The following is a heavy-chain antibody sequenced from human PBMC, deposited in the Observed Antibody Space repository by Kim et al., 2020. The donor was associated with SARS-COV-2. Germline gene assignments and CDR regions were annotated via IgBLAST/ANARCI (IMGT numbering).Heavy chain of an antibody. CDR1: GFTFGNFA. D-gene: IGHD6-19*01. CDR2: VNNGNNP. CDR3: AKDHPSSGWPTFDS. Sequence: GGSLRLSCEASGFTFGNFAMSWVRQSPGKGLEWVASVNNGNNPYYADSVKGRFTVSRDNGKNMFYLQMGSLRAEDTALYYCAKDHPSSGWPTFDSWGRGTLVTVPS. J-gene: IGHJ4*02. V-gene: IGHV3-23*01.